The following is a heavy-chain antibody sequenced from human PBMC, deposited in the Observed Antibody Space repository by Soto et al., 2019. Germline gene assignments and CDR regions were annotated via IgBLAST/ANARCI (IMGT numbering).Heavy chain of an antibody. CDR3: ARDRPSLRYSGSYYSGLFDY. CDR1: GFTFSSYG. V-gene: IGHV3-33*01. Sequence: GGSLRLSCAASGFTFSSYGMHWVRQAPGKGLEWVAVIWYDGSNKYYADSVKGRFTISRDNSKNTLYLQMNSLGAEDTAVYYCARDRPSLRYSGSYYSGLFDYWGQGTLVTVSS. D-gene: IGHD1-26*01. CDR2: IWYDGSNK. J-gene: IGHJ4*02.